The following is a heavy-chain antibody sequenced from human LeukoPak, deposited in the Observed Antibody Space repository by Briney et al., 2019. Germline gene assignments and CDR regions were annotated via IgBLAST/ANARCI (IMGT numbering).Heavy chain of an antibody. J-gene: IGHJ4*02. CDR1: GFTFSNYG. Sequence: GGSLRLSCAASGFTFSNYGMHWVRQAPGKGLEWVALIWYDGSNQSYADSVKGRFTISRDNSKHTLFLQVNSLRAEDTAVYYCARDGSFWRGYPYYFDYWGQGTLVTVSS. D-gene: IGHD3-3*01. V-gene: IGHV3-33*08. CDR2: IWYDGSNQ. CDR3: ARDGSFWRGYPYYFDY.